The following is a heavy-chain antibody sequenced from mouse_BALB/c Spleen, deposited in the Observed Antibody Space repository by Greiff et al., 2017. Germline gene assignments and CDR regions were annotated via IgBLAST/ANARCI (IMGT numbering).Heavy chain of an antibody. CDR1: GYTFTSYW. D-gene: IGHD1-2*01. Sequence: VQLQQSGAELAKPGASVKMSCKASGYTFTSYWMHWVKQRPGQGLEWIGYINPSTGYTEYNQKFKDKATLTADKSSSTAYMQLSSLTSEDSAVYYCARSHITTATDYWGQGTTLTVSS. CDR2: INPSTGYT. V-gene: IGHV1-7*01. J-gene: IGHJ2*01. CDR3: ARSHITTATDY.